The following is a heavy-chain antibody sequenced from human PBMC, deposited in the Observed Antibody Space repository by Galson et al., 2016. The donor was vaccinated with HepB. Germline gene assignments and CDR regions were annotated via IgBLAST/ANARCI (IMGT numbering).Heavy chain of an antibody. CDR2: ISGYNGKT. CDR1: GYTFTSYG. Sequence: SVKVSCKASGYTFTSYGISWVRQAPGQGLEWMGWISGYNGKTNYAQKVQGRITMTTDTSTSTAYMELRSLRSDDTAVYFCARVRSWCGPNRNDYWGQGTLVTVSS. V-gene: IGHV1-18*01. CDR3: ARVRSWCGPNRNDY. J-gene: IGHJ4*02. D-gene: IGHD1-14*01.